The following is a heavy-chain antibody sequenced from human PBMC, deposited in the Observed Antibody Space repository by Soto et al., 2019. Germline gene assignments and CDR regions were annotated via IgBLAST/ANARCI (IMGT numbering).Heavy chain of an antibody. J-gene: IGHJ4*02. D-gene: IGHD3-22*01. CDR3: AKGPTDYYDSSGYSY. CDR2: ISGSGGST. CDR1: VFTCISYA. Sequence: GSLRLTGAASVFTCISYAMSWVRQAPGKGLEWVSAISGSGGSTYYADSVKGRFTISRDNSKNTLYLQMNSLRAEDTAVYYCAKGPTDYYDSSGYSYWGQGTLVTVSS. V-gene: IGHV3-23*01.